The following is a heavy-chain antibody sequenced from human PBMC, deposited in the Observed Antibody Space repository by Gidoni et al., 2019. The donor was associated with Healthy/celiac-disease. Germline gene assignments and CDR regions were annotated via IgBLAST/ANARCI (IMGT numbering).Heavy chain of an antibody. J-gene: IGHJ4*02. CDR3: ARSPVYSGYDWGLLDY. CDR1: GGSISSYY. CDR2: IYTSGST. D-gene: IGHD5-12*01. V-gene: IGHV4-4*07. Sequence: QVQLQESGPGLVKPSETLSLTCTVSGGSISSYYWSWIRQPAGKGLEWIGRIYTSGSTTYTPSLKSRVTMSVDTSKNQFSLKLSSVTAADTAVYYCARSPVYSGYDWGLLDYWGQGTLVTVSS.